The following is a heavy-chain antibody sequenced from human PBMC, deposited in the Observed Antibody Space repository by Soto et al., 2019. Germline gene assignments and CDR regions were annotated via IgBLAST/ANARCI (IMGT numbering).Heavy chain of an antibody. J-gene: IGHJ4*02. CDR2: ISVYTGNT. CDR3: ARGTTGVFDF. V-gene: IGHV1-18*01. CDR1: GYTFTSYG. D-gene: IGHD1-1*01. Sequence: ASVKVSCKPSGYTFTSYGISWVRQAPGQGLEWTGWISVYTGNTNYAQKFQGRVTMTTDTSTSTVYMELTSLRSDDTAVYYCARGTTGVFDFWGQGTVVTVSP.